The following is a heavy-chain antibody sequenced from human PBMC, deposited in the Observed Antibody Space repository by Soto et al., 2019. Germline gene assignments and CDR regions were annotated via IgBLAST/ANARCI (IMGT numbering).Heavy chain of an antibody. J-gene: IGHJ4*02. V-gene: IGHV4-59*01. CDR3: ARAVRKPAFDY. CDR2: IYYSRST. Sequence: SETLSITCTVSGGSISSYYWSWIRQPPGKGLEWIGYIYYSRSTNYNPSLKSRVTISVDTSKNQFSLKLSSVTAADTAVYYCARAVRKPAFDYWGQGTLVTVSS. CDR1: GGSISSYY.